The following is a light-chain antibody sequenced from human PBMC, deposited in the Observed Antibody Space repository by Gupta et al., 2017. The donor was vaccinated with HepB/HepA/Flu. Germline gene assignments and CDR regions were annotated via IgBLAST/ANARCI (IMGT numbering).Light chain of an antibody. CDR1: SSDVGGYDY. V-gene: IGLV2-14*03. J-gene: IGLJ2*01. CDR2: DVS. Sequence: QSALTQPASVSGSPGQSIPMSCTGTSSDVGGYDYVSWYQQYPGKAPKLMIYDVSNRPSGVSSRFSGSKSGNTATLTISGLQAEDEADYYCSSYTSSSRVIFGGGTKLTVL. CDR3: SSYTSSSRVI.